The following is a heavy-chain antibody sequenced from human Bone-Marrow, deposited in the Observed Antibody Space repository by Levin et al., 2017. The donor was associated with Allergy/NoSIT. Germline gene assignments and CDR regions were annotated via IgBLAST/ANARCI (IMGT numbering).Heavy chain of an antibody. Sequence: GESLKISCIASGFTFTDVWMSWVRQAPGKGPEWVANVKRDGTEKYYLDSVKGRFTISRDNAKNSVYLHMNILRVEATAVYYCSRNKWAWGQGTQVTVSS. CDR2: VKRDGTEK. V-gene: IGHV3-7*01. CDR3: SRNKWA. CDR1: GFTFTDVW. J-gene: IGHJ4*02. D-gene: IGHD1-26*01.